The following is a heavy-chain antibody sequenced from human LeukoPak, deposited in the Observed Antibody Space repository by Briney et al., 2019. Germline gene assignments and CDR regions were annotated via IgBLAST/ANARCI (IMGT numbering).Heavy chain of an antibody. J-gene: IGHJ4*02. CDR2: ISSSSSYI. CDR1: GFTFSSYA. V-gene: IGHV3-21*01. CDR3: ASGILDYDFWSGSLYFDY. D-gene: IGHD3-3*01. Sequence: PGGSLRLSCAASGFTFSSYAMSWVRQAPGKGLEWVSSISSSSSYIYYADSVKGRFTISRDNAKNSLYLQMNSLRAEDTAVYYCASGILDYDFWSGSLYFDYWGQGTLVTVSS.